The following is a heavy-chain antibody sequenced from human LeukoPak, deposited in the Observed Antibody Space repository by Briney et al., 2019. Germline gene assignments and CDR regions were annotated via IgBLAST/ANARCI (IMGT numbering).Heavy chain of an antibody. CDR1: GGSFSGYY. Sequence: SETLSLTCAVYGGSFSGYYWSWIRQPPGKGLEWIGEINHSGSTYYNPSLKSRVTISVDRSKNQFSLKLSSVTAADTAVYYRARGAYGSGIGSWFDPWGQGTLVTVSS. D-gene: IGHD3-10*01. J-gene: IGHJ5*02. CDR3: ARGAYGSGIGSWFDP. CDR2: INHSGST. V-gene: IGHV4-34*01.